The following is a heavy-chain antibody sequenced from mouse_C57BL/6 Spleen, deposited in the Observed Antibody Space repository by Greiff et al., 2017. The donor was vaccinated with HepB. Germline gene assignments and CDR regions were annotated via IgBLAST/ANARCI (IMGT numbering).Heavy chain of an antibody. V-gene: IGHV5-17*01. CDR3: ARGDYYGSSYRYYAMDY. D-gene: IGHD1-1*01. Sequence: EVHLVESGGGLVKPGGSLKLSCAASGFTFSDYGMHWVRQAPEKGLEWVAYISSGSSTIYYADTVKGRFTISRDNAKNTLFLQMTSLRSEDTAMYYCARGDYYGSSYRYYAMDYWGQGTSVTVSS. CDR2: ISSGSSTI. J-gene: IGHJ4*01. CDR1: GFTFSDYG.